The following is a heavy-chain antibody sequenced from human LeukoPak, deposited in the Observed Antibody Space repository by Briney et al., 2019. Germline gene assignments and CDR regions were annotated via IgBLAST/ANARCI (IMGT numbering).Heavy chain of an antibody. D-gene: IGHD6-13*01. CDR1: GYTFTSYY. Sequence: ASVKVSCKASGYTFTSYYMHWVRQAPGQGLEWMGIINPSGGSTSYAQKFQGRVTITRDTSTSTVYMELSSLRSEDTAVYYCARSPTSIAAAGVSGFWGQGTMVTVSS. CDR2: INPSGGST. CDR3: ARSPTSIAAAGVSGF. V-gene: IGHV1-46*01. J-gene: IGHJ3*01.